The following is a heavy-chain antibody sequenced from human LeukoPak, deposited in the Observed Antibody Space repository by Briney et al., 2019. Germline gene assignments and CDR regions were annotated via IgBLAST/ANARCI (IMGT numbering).Heavy chain of an antibody. V-gene: IGHV3-9*03. CDR1: GFIFGDYV. CDR2: ISWNSGSI. D-gene: IGHD5-12*01. J-gene: IGHJ3*02. Sequence: PGGSLRLSCAASGFIFGDYVMHWVRQAPGKGLEWVSGISWNSGSIAYADSVEGRFTISRDNAKNSLYLQMNSLRAEDMALYYCAKDRYSGPSADAFDIWGQGTMVTVSS. CDR3: AKDRYSGPSADAFDI.